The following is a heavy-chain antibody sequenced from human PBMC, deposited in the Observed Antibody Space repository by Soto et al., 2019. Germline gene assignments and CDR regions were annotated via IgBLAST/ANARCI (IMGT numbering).Heavy chain of an antibody. J-gene: IGHJ6*03. Sequence: QVQLQESGPGLVKPSQTLSLTCTVSGGSISSGGYYWSWIRQHPGKGLEWIGYIYYSGSTYYNPSLKSRVTISVDTSKNQFSLKLSSVTAADTAVYYCARERYSGYEDSYYYYYMDVWGKGTTVTVSS. V-gene: IGHV4-31*03. CDR3: ARERYSGYEDSYYYYYMDV. CDR1: GGSISSGGYY. D-gene: IGHD5-12*01. CDR2: IYYSGST.